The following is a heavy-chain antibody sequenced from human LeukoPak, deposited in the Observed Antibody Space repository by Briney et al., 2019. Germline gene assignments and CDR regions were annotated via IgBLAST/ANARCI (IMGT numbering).Heavy chain of an antibody. V-gene: IGHV4-39*01. J-gene: IGHJ4*02. D-gene: IGHD6-19*01. CDR2: IYYSGTT. Sequence: SETLSLTCAVSGGSIRSSSYYWGWIRQPPGKGLEWIGSIYYSGTTYYNPSLKSRVTISVDTSKNQFSLKLSSVTAADTAVYYCARRRFSSGWYPFDYWGQGTLVTVSS. CDR1: GGSIRSSSYY. CDR3: ARRRFSSGWYPFDY.